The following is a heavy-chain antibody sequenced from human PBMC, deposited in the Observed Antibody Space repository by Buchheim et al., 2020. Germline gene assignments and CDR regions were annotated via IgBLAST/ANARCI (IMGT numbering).Heavy chain of an antibody. CDR2: ISKTSSTI. CDR3: AKAVYCSSTSCYLSYFDY. J-gene: IGHJ4*02. Sequence: EVHLVQSGGGVVQPGGSLRLSCVASGFTFSSYSMNWVRLVPGKGLEWIAHISKTSSTIHYSDSVRGRFTVSRDNAKNSLYLQMNSLRAEDTAVYYCAKAVYCSSTSCYLSYFDYWGQGTL. CDR1: GFTFSSYS. D-gene: IGHD2-2*01. V-gene: IGHV3-48*01.